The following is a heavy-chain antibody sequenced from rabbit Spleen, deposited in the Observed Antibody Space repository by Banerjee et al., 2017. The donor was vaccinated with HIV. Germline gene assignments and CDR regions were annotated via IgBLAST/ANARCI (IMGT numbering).Heavy chain of an antibody. V-gene: IGHV1S40*01. CDR2: MDAGNSGFT. D-gene: IGHD8-1*01. Sequence: PLEESGGDLVKPGASLTLTCTVSGFSLSSSYYMCWVRQAPGKGLEWIACMDAGNSGFTYYANWAKGRFTISGTSSTTVTLQMTSLTAADTATYFCARDAGSSFSSYGMDLWGPGTLVTVS. CDR3: ARDAGSSFSSYGMDL. J-gene: IGHJ6*01. CDR1: GFSLSSSYY.